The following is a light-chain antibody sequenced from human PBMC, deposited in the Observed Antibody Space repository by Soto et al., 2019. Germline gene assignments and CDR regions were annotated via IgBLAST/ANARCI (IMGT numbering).Light chain of an antibody. CDR1: SSNIGAGYD. CDR2: GNS. V-gene: IGLV1-40*01. Sequence: QSALTQPPSVSGAPGQRVTISCTGSSSNIGAGYDVHWYQQLPGTAPKLLIYGNSNRPSGVPDRFSGSKSGTSASLAITGLQAEDEAEYYCQSYDSSLSTWVFGGGTQLTVL. CDR3: QSYDSSLSTWV. J-gene: IGLJ3*02.